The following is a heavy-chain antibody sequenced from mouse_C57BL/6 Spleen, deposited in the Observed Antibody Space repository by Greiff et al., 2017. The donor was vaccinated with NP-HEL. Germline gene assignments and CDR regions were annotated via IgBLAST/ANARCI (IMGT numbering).Heavy chain of an antibody. CDR3: ARSIGYYGSSPLFDY. V-gene: IGHV1-55*01. D-gene: IGHD1-1*01. CDR1: GYTFTSYW. CDR2: IYPGSGST. Sequence: QVQLQQPGAELVKPGASVKMSCKASGYTFTSYWITWVKQRPGQGLEWIGDIYPGSGSTNYNEKFKSKATLTVDTSSSTAYMQLSSLTSEDSAVYYCARSIGYYGSSPLFDYWGQGTTLTVSS. J-gene: IGHJ2*01.